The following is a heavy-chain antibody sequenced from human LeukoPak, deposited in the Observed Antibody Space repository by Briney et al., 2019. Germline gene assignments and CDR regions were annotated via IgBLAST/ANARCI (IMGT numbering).Heavy chain of an antibody. V-gene: IGHV3-48*02. CDR3: ARVAAGYSVNYFDY. CDR2: ISRDSSTI. J-gene: IGHJ4*02. CDR1: GFTFSSYS. D-gene: IGHD4-23*01. Sequence: PGGSLRLSCAASGFTFSSYSMNWVRQAPGKGLEWVSHISRDSSTIYYADSVKGRFTISRDNGKDSLYLQMNSLRDEDTAVYYCARVAAGYSVNYFDYWGQGTLVTVSS.